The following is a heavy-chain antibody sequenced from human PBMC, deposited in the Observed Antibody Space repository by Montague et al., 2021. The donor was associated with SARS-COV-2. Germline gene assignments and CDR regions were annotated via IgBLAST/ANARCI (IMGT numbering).Heavy chain of an antibody. Sequence: SETLSLTCIVSGGSINSSTYYWAWIRQPPGKGLEWIATIYYRGASWSDPSLRSRVTISADTSRNQFNLKLTSVTAADMGLYYCARRVTRGAFDVWGQGTMVTGSS. D-gene: IGHD1-1*01. CDR3: ARRVTRGAFDV. CDR1: GGSINSSTYY. J-gene: IGHJ3*01. V-gene: IGHV4-39*01. CDR2: IYYRGAS.